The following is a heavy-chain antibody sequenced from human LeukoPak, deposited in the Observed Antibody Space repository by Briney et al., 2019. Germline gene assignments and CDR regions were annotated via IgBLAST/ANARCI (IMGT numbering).Heavy chain of an antibody. CDR2: INPNSGGT. J-gene: IGHJ4*02. V-gene: IGHV1-2*06. CDR1: GYTFTGYH. D-gene: IGHD3-10*01. Sequence: ASVKVSCKASGYTFTGYHMHWVRQAPGQGLEWMGRINPNSGGTNYAQKFQGRVTMTRDTSISTAYMELSRLRSDDTAVYYCCIMVRGANLLDYWGQGTLVTVSS. CDR3: CIMVRGANLLDY.